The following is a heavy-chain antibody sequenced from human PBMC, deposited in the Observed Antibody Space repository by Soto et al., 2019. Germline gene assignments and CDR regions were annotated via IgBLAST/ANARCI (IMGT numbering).Heavy chain of an antibody. CDR3: AREGYSSGWPFDY. Sequence: GAQARFPCRASEGPSGAFLITGVRKAPGQGLEWMGGIIPIFGTANYAQKFQGRVTITADESTSTAYMELSSLRSEDTAVYYCAREGYSSGWPFDYWGQGTLVTVSS. V-gene: IGHV1-69*13. D-gene: IGHD6-19*01. CDR2: IIPIFGTA. CDR1: EGPSGAFL. J-gene: IGHJ4*02.